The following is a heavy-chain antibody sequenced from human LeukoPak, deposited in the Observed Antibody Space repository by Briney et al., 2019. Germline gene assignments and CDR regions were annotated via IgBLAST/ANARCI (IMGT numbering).Heavy chain of an antibody. J-gene: IGHJ4*02. D-gene: IGHD5-18*01. Sequence: PGGSLRLSCAASGFTFSSYSMNWVRQAPGKGLEWVSSISSSSSYIYYADSVKGRFTISRDNAKNSLYLQMNSLRAEDTAVYYCAREGARGIQLWNTDGYNNYWGQGTLVTVSS. CDR3: AREGARGIQLWNTDGYNNY. CDR1: GFTFSSYS. V-gene: IGHV3-21*01. CDR2: ISSSSSYI.